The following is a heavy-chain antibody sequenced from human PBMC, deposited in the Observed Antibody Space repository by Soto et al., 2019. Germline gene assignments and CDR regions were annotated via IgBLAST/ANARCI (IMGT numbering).Heavy chain of an antibody. CDR3: ARVSAANKIPYYFDC. V-gene: IGHV3-20*04. CDR2: INWNGDST. Sequence: EVQLVESGGGVVRPGGSLRLSCAASGFTFDDYAMSWVRQAPGKGLEWVSIINWNGDSTGYADSLKGRFTISRDNAKNSLYLQMNSLRAEDTALYYCARVSAANKIPYYFDCWGQGTLVTVSS. CDR1: GFTFDDYA. J-gene: IGHJ4*02. D-gene: IGHD2-2*01.